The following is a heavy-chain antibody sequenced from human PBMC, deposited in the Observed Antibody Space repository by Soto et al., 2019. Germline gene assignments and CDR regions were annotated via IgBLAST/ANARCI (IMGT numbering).Heavy chain of an antibody. Sequence: EVQLLESGGGLVQPGGSPRLSCTASGFTFSSHAMSWVRQAPGKGLEWVSAISGGGGSTYYADSVKGRFTISRDNSKNTLYLQMNSLRAEDTAAYYCAKDERGTTLFDNWGQGTLVTVSS. D-gene: IGHD1-26*01. CDR2: ISGGGGST. CDR3: AKDERGTTLFDN. V-gene: IGHV3-23*01. CDR1: GFTFSSHA. J-gene: IGHJ4*02.